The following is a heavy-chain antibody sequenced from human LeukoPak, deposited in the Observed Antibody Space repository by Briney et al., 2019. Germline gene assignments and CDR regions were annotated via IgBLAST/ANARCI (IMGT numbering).Heavy chain of an antibody. Sequence: TSQTLSLTCTVSGDSINGGDYYWSWIRQPPGKGLEWIGYIHYSGSTNYNPSLKSRVTMSVDTSKNQFSLKLSSVTAADTAVYYCARDRLGNTVDYWGQGTLVIVSS. V-gene: IGHV4-30-4*01. CDR2: IHYSGST. CDR3: ARDRLGNTVDY. CDR1: GDSINGGDYY. J-gene: IGHJ4*02. D-gene: IGHD3-16*01.